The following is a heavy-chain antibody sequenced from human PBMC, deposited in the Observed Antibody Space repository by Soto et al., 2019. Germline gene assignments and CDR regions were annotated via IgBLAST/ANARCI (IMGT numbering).Heavy chain of an antibody. CDR2: IYTSGST. Sequence: SETLSLTCTVSGGSISSYYWSWIRQPAGKGLEWIGRIYTSGSTNYNPSLKSRVTMSVDTSKNQFSLKLSSVTAADTAVYYCARGIVVVVAATRWVWFDPWGQGTLVTVSS. D-gene: IGHD2-15*01. CDR3: ARGIVVVVAATRWVWFDP. J-gene: IGHJ5*02. CDR1: GGSISSYY. V-gene: IGHV4-4*07.